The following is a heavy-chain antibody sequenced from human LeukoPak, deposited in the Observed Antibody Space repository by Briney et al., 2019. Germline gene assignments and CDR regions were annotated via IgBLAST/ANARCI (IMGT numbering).Heavy chain of an antibody. Sequence: GGSLRLSCAVSGFTFSNFWMSWVRQAPGRGLEWVANIHPEGSEKYHVESAKGRFTISRDNTKNLLFLQMNGLRVEDTAVYYCARGDDFSGDHWGQGNLVTVSS. D-gene: IGHD1-1*01. CDR1: GFTFSNFW. CDR3: ARGDDFSGDH. CDR2: IHPEGSEK. J-gene: IGHJ4*02. V-gene: IGHV3-7*04.